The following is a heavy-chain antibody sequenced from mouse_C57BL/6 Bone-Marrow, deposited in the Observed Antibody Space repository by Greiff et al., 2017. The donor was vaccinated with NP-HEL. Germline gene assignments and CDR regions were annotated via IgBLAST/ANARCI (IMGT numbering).Heavy chain of an antibody. D-gene: IGHD2-5*01. CDR1: GYAFSSSW. Sequence: QVQLQQSGPELVKPGASVKISCKASGYAFSSSWMNWVKQRPGKGLEWIGRIYPGDGDTNYNGKFKGKATLTADKSSSTAYMQLSSLTSEDSAVYFCASENYYSNSYYYAMDYWGQGTSVTVSS. CDR2: IYPGDGDT. J-gene: IGHJ4*01. V-gene: IGHV1-82*01. CDR3: ASENYYSNSYYYAMDY.